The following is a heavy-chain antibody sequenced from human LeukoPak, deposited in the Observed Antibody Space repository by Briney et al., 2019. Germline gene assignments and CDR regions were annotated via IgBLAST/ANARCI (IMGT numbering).Heavy chain of an antibody. Sequence: GGSLRLSCAASGFTFSSYAMSWVRQAPGKGLEWVTAISGSGGSTYYADSVKGRFTISRDDSRDTLYLQMNSLRAEDTAVYYCSKGYYDYVWGSYYFDYWGQGTLVTVSA. CDR1: GFTFSSYA. CDR3: SKGYYDYVWGSYYFDY. V-gene: IGHV3-23*01. CDR2: ISGSGGST. D-gene: IGHD3-16*01. J-gene: IGHJ4*02.